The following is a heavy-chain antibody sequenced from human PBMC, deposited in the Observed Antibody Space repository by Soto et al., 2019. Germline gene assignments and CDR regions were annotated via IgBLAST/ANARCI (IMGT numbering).Heavy chain of an antibody. CDR1: VYSVTSVSYF. CDR2: IHYSVRT. D-gene: IGHD3-22*01. V-gene: IGHV4-39*02. CDR3: ARRPAYESSGYIQFDP. J-gene: IGHJ5*02. Sequence: SETLSLTCSVSVYSVTSVSYFAYCILQPAWRGLEWIGNIHYSVRTSYAPSLMGRVTISVDASKNHFSLKVKSVTAADTAVYYCARRPAYESSGYIQFDPWGQGTLVTVSS.